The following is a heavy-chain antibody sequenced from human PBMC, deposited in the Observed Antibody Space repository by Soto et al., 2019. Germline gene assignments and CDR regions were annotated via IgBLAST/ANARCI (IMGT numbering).Heavy chain of an antibody. CDR3: ARVRVTTFTYNFDD. J-gene: IGHJ4*02. CDR2: ISAYNGNT. CDR1: GYTFTSCG. Sequence: ASVKVSWKASGYTFTSCGISWVRQAPGQGLEWMGWISAYNGNTNYAQKLQGRVTMTTDTSTSPAYMELRSLRSDDTAVDYCARVRVTTFTYNFDDWGQGTLVTVSS. V-gene: IGHV1-18*04. D-gene: IGHD1-1*01.